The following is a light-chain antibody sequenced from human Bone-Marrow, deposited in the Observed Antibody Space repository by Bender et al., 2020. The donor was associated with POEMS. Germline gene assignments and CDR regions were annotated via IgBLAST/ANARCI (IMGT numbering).Light chain of an antibody. CDR3: SSYTSTSTYV. CDR2: EVD. CDR1: SGDVGGFDL. Sequence: QSALTQPASVSASPGQSITISCTGDSGDVGGFDLVSWYQQYPGKTPKFLIYEVDKRPSGISTRFSGSKSGNTASLTISGLQTEDEADYYCSSYTSTSTYVFGTGTKVTVL. V-gene: IGLV2-14*02. J-gene: IGLJ1*01.